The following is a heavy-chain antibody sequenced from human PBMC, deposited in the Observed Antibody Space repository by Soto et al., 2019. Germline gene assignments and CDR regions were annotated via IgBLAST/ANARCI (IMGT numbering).Heavy chain of an antibody. Sequence: PVGSLRLSCAASGFTFSDYYMSWIRQAPGKGLEWVSYISSSGSTIYYADSVKGRFTISRDNAKNSLYLQMNSLRAEDTAVYYCARDSMGYCTNGVCHGHAFDIWGQGTMVPVS. CDR2: ISSSGSTI. CDR3: ARDSMGYCTNGVCHGHAFDI. D-gene: IGHD2-8*01. CDR1: GFTFSDYY. J-gene: IGHJ3*02. V-gene: IGHV3-11*01.